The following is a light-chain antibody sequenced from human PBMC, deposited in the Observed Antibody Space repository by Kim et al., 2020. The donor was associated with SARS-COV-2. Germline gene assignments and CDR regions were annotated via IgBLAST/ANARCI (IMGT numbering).Light chain of an antibody. Sequence: ASVGDRVTRTLQADRDISRYLTWYKQKPGRAPRLLIYGALNLQTGVPSKFSATASGTVFTLTITNLQPEDFATYYCQQFHSVPYTVGRGTKVDIK. CDR2: GAL. J-gene: IGKJ2*01. V-gene: IGKV1-33*01. CDR1: RDISRY. CDR3: QQFHSVPYT.